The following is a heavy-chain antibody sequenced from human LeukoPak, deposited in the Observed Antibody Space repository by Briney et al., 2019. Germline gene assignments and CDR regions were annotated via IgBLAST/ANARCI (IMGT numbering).Heavy chain of an antibody. J-gene: IGHJ4*02. V-gene: IGHV1-69*06. CDR1: GGTFSSYA. D-gene: IGHD3-16*01. CDR3: ARATVITFSAPFDY. Sequence: ASVKVSCKASGGTFSSYAISWVRQAPGQGLEWMGGIIPIFGTANYAQKFQGRVTITADKSTSTAYMELSSLRSEDTAVYYCARATVITFSAPFDYWGQGNLVTVSS. CDR2: IIPIFGTA.